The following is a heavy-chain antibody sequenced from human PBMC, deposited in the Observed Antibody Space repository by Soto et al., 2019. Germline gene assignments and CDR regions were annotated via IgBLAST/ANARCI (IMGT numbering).Heavy chain of an antibody. V-gene: IGHV1-69*04. Sequence: SVKVSCKASGYTSTSYGISWVRQAPGQGLEWMGRISANIGIANYAQKFQGRVTITADKSTSTAYMELSSLRSEDTAVYYCARAIYCTNGVCNWFDPWGQGTLVTVSS. J-gene: IGHJ5*02. CDR2: ISANIGIA. CDR3: ARAIYCTNGVCNWFDP. CDR1: GYTSTSYG. D-gene: IGHD2-8*01.